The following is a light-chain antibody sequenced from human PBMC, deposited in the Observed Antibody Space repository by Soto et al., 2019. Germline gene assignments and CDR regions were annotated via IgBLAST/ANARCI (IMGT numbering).Light chain of an antibody. CDR1: SSDVGGYKF. V-gene: IGLV2-14*01. J-gene: IGLJ1*01. CDR2: EVS. Sequence: QSVLTQPASVSGSPGQSITISCTGTSSDVGGYKFVSWYQQHPGKAPKLMIYEVSNRPSGVSSRFSGSKSGNTASLTISGLQAEDEADYYCCSSAPESTYVFGTGTKVTVL. CDR3: CSSAPESTYV.